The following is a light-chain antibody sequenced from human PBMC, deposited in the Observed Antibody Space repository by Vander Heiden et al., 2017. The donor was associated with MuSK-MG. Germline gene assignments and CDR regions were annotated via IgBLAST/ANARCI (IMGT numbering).Light chain of an antibody. CDR3: QQYNNWPPGT. CDR2: GAS. CDR1: QSVSSN. V-gene: IGKV3D-15*01. Sequence: SQSVSSNLAWYQQQPGQAPRLLIYGASTRATGIPARFSGSGSGTEFTLTISSLQSEDFAVYYCQQYNNWPPGTFGPGTKVDIK. J-gene: IGKJ3*01.